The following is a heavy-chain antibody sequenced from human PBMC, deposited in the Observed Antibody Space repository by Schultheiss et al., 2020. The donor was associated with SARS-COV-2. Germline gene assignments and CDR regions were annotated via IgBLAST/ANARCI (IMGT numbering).Heavy chain of an antibody. J-gene: IGHJ4*02. CDR1: GGSFSGYY. D-gene: IGHD6-13*01. V-gene: IGHV4-59*12. CDR3: AREGGIASYYFDY. CDR2: IYYSGST. Sequence: SETLSLTCAVYGGSFSGYYWSWIPQPPGKGLEWIGYIYYSGSTNYNPSLKSRVTISVDTSKNQFSLKLSSVTAADTAVYYCAREGGIASYYFDYWGQGTLVTVSS.